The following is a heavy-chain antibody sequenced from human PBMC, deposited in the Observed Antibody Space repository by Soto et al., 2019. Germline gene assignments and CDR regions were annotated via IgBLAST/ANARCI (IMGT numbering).Heavy chain of an antibody. Sequence: GGSLRLSCAASGFTFSSYAMIWVRQAPGKGLEWVSAISGSGGSTYYADSVKGRFTISRDNSKNTLYLQMNSLRAEDTAVYYRAKPGYSSGWFDYWGQGTLVTVSS. CDR3: AKPGYSSGWFDY. V-gene: IGHV3-23*01. CDR1: GFTFSSYA. CDR2: ISGSGGST. D-gene: IGHD6-19*01. J-gene: IGHJ4*02.